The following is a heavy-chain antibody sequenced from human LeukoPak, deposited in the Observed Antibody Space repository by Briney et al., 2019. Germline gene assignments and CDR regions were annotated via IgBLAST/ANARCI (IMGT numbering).Heavy chain of an antibody. CDR1: GFTFSSYS. CDR2: IYTSGTT. D-gene: IGHD6-19*01. J-gene: IGHJ4*02. CDR3: ARGKVVAGTPGQNSWDY. Sequence: GSLRLSCAASGFTFSSYSMNWIRQPAGKGLEWIGRIYTSGTTNYNPSLKSRVSMSVDTSKNQFSLKLSSVTAADTAVYYCARGKVVAGTPGQNSWDYWGQGTLVTVSS. V-gene: IGHV4-4*07.